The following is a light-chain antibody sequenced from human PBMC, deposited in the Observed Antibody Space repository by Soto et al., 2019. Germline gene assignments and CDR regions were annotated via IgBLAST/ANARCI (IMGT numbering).Light chain of an antibody. CDR2: SAS. CDR1: QTISSY. Sequence: DIQMTQSPASLSASVGDRVTITCRASQTISSYLNWYQQKAGAAPKLLIYSASTLQSGVPSRFSGSGFGTDYTLTISRLEPEDFAVYYCQQYGSSVRTFGQGTKLEIK. J-gene: IGKJ2*01. V-gene: IGKV1-39*01. CDR3: QQYGSSVRT.